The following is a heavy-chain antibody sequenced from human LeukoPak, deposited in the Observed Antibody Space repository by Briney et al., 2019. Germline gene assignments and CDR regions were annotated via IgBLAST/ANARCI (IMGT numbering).Heavy chain of an antibody. V-gene: IGHV3-23*01. CDR1: GFDFSHYG. CDR2: FSGTSTLT. D-gene: IGHD3-22*01. CDR3: ASGYYYDSSGYLVEADDFDY. Sequence: GGSLRLSCAASGFDFSHYGMSWVRQSPGKGLEWVSTFSGTSTLTYYADSVKGRFTISRDDSKNVLYLQMNSLRDEDTAVYYCASGYYYDSSGYLVEADDFDYWGQGTLVTVSS. J-gene: IGHJ4*02.